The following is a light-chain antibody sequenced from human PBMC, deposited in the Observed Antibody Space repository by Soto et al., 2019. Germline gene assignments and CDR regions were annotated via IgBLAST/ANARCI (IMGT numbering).Light chain of an antibody. J-gene: IGKJ1*01. CDR3: QHYNSYSEA. CDR1: QTISSW. Sequence: DIQVTQSPSTLSGSVGDRVTITCRARQTISSWLAWYQRKPGKAPKLLIYKASTLKSGVPSRFSGSGSGTEFTLTISSLQPDDFATYDCQHYNSYSEAFGQGTKVYIK. CDR2: KAS. V-gene: IGKV1-5*03.